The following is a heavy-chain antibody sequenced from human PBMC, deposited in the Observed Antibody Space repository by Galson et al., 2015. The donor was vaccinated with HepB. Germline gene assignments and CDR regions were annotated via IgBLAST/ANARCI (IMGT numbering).Heavy chain of an antibody. J-gene: IGHJ3*02. CDR1: GYTFTSYG. V-gene: IGHV1-18*04. CDR2: ISAYNGNT. D-gene: IGHD4-23*01. CDR3: ARVNPLMTTVVTQAFDI. Sequence: SVKVSCKASGYTFTSYGISWVRQAPGQGLEWMGWISAYNGNTNYAQKLQGRVTMTTDTSTSTAYMELRSLRSDDTAVYYCARVNPLMTTVVTQAFDIWGQGTMVTVSS.